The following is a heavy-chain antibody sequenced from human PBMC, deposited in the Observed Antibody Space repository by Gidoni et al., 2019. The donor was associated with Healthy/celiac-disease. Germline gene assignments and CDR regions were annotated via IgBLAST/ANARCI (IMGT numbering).Heavy chain of an antibody. CDR3: VRGLAWGYFDF. D-gene: IGHD7-27*01. CDR1: GFTFGSYS. V-gene: IGHV3-21*02. Sequence: EMQLVESGGGLVKSGGSLRLSCAASGFTFGSYSMNWVRQAPGKGLEWVSSISSASTYIYYGDSLKGRFTISRDNAKNSLYLQMNSVTVEDTAVYYCVRGLAWGYFDFWGRGTLVTVSS. CDR2: ISSASTYI. J-gene: IGHJ4*02.